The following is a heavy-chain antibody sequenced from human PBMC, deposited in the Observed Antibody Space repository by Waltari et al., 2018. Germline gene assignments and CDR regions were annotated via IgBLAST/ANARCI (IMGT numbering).Heavy chain of an antibody. J-gene: IGHJ4*02. CDR3: ASVADTGYKTN. Sequence: QVDLVESGGGVVQPGRSLRLSCEALGVTFHNYDMHWVRQARGKGLEWVAAISFDSNNKYYTDSVKGRFTISRDNSKNMLYLEMNSLGTEDTALYYCASVADTGYKTNWGQGTLVTVSS. CDR1: GVTFHNYD. V-gene: IGHV3-30-3*01. CDR2: ISFDSNNK. D-gene: IGHD5-12*01.